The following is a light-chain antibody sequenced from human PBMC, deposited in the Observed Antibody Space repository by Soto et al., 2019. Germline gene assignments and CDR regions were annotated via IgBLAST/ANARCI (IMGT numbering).Light chain of an antibody. CDR3: CSVAGSGTI. CDR1: SSDIGSYNL. J-gene: IGLJ2*01. Sequence: QSALTQPASVSGSPGQSITISCNGTSSDIGSYNLVSWYQQHPGKAPKLMIYEGSKRPSGVSNRFTGSKSGNTASLTISGLQAEDEADYYCCSVAGSGTIVGGGTKLAVL. CDR2: EGS. V-gene: IGLV2-23*01.